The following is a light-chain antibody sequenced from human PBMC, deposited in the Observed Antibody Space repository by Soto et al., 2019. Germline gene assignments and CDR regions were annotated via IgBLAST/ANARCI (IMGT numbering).Light chain of an antibody. J-gene: IGKJ1*01. CDR2: DAS. CDR1: QSITTF. CDR3: PPAWT. V-gene: IGKV1-5*01. Sequence: GDRVTITCRASQSITTFLAWYQQKPGKAPQILIYDASKLEPGVPSRLSGGGSGTEFTLTISSLQPDDFATYYWPPAWTFGQGTKVDI.